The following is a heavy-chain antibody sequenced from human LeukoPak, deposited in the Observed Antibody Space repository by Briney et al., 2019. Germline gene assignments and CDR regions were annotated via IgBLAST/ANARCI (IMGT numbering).Heavy chain of an antibody. V-gene: IGHV1-18*01. CDR1: GGTFSSYA. CDR2: ISAYNGNT. D-gene: IGHD3-10*01. J-gene: IGHJ4*02. CDR3: ARELYGSGSYYPYYFDY. Sequence: ASVKVSCKASGGTFSSYAISWVRQAPGQGLEWMGWISAYNGNTNYAQKLQGRVTMTTDTSTSTAYMELRSLRSDDTAVYYCARELYGSGSYYPYYFDYWGQGTLVTVSS.